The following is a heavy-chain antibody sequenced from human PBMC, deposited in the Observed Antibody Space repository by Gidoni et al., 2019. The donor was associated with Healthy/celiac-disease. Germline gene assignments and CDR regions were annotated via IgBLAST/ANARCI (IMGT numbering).Heavy chain of an antibody. D-gene: IGHD1-26*01. Sequence: QVQLVPSGAEVKKPGSSVQVLCKASRGTFSSYAISWGRQAPGQGLEWMGGIIPIFGTANYAQKFQGRVTITADESTSTAYMGLSSLRSEDTAVYYCASGSGWELLVYPYWGQGTLVTVSS. CDR1: RGTFSSYA. J-gene: IGHJ4*02. V-gene: IGHV1-69*01. CDR3: ASGSGWELLVYPY. CDR2: IIPIFGTA.